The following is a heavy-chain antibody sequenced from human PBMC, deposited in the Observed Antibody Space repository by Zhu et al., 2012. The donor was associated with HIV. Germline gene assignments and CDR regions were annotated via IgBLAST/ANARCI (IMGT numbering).Heavy chain of an antibody. CDR3: ARFSPPHYYYGMDV. D-gene: IGHD2/OR15-2a*01. V-gene: IGHV4-59*11. CDR2: IYYSGST. CDR1: GGSITGHY. J-gene: IGHJ6*02. Sequence: QVQLQESGPGLVKPSETLSLTCTVSGGSITGHYWSWIRQPPGKGLEWIGYIYYSGSTNYNPSLKSRVTMSVDTSKNQFSLRLTSVTAADTAVYYCARFSPPHYYYGMDVWGQGPRSPSP.